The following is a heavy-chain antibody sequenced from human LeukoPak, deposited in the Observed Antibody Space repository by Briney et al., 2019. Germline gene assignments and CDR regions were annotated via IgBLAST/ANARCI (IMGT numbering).Heavy chain of an antibody. J-gene: IGHJ4*02. V-gene: IGHV4-59*01. CDR3: ARVTGYVVEDYFDY. Sequence: SETLSLTCTVSGGSISSYYWSWIRQPPGKGLEWIGYIYYSGSTNYNPSLKSRVTISVDTSKNQFSLKLSSVTAADTAVYYCARVTGYVVEDYFDYWGQGTLVTVSS. D-gene: IGHD2-15*01. CDR2: IYYSGST. CDR1: GGSISSYY.